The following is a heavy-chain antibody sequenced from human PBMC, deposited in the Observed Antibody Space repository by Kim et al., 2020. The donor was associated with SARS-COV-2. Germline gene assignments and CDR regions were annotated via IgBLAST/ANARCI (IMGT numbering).Heavy chain of an antibody. CDR3: ARYSYYYDSSGYRSAAQYFDY. D-gene: IGHD3-22*01. V-gene: IGHV4-39*01. CDR2: IYYSGST. CDR1: GGSISSSSYY. J-gene: IGHJ4*02. Sequence: SETMSLTCTVSGGSISSSSYYCGWIRQPPGKGLEWIGSIYYSGSTYYNPSLKSRVTISVDTSKNQFSLKLSSVTAADTAVYYCARYSYYYDSSGYRSAAQYFDYWGQGTLVTVSS.